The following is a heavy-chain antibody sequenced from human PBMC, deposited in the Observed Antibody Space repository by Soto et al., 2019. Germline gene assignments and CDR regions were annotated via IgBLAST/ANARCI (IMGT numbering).Heavy chain of an antibody. V-gene: IGHV1-2*02. D-gene: IGHD6-6*01. CDR2: INPDSGGT. Sequence: QVQLVQSGAEVKETGASVKVSCKASGYSFTGYYIHWVRQAPGRGLEWMGWINPDSGGTNYAQKFQGGVTMTRDTSISTAYMDLSRLRSDDTAVYYCARAIAARPADYWGQGTLVTVSS. CDR3: ARAIAARPADY. J-gene: IGHJ4*01. CDR1: GYSFTGYY.